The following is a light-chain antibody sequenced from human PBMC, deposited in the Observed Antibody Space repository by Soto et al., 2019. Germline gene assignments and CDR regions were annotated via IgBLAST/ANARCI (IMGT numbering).Light chain of an antibody. CDR2: NNN. CDR3: AAWDDRLKGVV. V-gene: IGLV1-44*01. Sequence: QSVLTQPPSASGTPGQRVTISCSGGSSDIGSNTVNWYQQLPGTAPKLLIYNNNQRPSGVPDQFSGSKSGTSASLAISGLQSEDEADYYCAAWDDRLKGVVFGGGTKLTVL. CDR1: SSDIGSNT. J-gene: IGLJ2*01.